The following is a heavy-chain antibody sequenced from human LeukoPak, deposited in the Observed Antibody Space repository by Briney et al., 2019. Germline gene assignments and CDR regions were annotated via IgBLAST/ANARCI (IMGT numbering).Heavy chain of an antibody. CDR1: GGSISSYY. CDR2: IYTSGST. CDR3: ARDGLVVVVAATQLNYFDY. V-gene: IGHV4-4*07. D-gene: IGHD2-15*01. J-gene: IGHJ4*02. Sequence: SETLSLTCTVSGGSISSYYWSWIRQPAGKGLEWIGRIYTSGSTNYNPSLKSRVTMLVDTSKNQFSLKLSSVTAADTAVYYCARDGLVVVVAATQLNYFDYWGQGTLVTVSS.